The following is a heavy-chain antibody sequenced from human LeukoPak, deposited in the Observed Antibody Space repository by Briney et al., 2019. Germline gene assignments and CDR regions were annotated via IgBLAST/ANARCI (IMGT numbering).Heavy chain of an antibody. V-gene: IGHV3-23*01. D-gene: IGHD4-23*01. CDR1: GLTFTNHA. J-gene: IGHJ5*02. Sequence: GGSLRLSCAASGLTFTNHAMTWVRQAPGQGLEWVSTISDSGGATYYADSVKGRFTISRDNSKNTVYLQMNSLRVEDTAVYYCARGAKLLWFDPWGQGTLVSVSS. CDR2: ISDSGGAT. CDR3: ARGAKLLWFDP.